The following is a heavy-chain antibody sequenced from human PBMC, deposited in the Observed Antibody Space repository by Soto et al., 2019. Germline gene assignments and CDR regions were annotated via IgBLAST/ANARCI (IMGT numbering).Heavy chain of an antibody. J-gene: IGHJ4*02. CDR3: ARTYYYGSGSYYRGYYFDY. Sequence: QVQLQESGPGLVKPSQTLSLTCTVSGGSISSGGYYWSWIRQHPGKGLEWIGYIYYSGSTYYNPSLEGRVTISVDTSKNRFSLELSSVTAADTAVYYCARTYYYGSGSYYRGYYFDYWGQGTLVTVSS. V-gene: IGHV4-31*03. CDR2: IYYSGST. CDR1: GGSISSGGYY. D-gene: IGHD3-10*01.